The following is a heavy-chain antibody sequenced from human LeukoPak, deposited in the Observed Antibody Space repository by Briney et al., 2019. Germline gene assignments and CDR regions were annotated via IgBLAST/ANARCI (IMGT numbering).Heavy chain of an antibody. CDR1: GYTFTDYD. D-gene: IGHD3-3*01. Sequence: GASVKVSCKTSGYTFTDYDINWVRQATGQGLEWLGRVNPSLGNTVYAQKFQDRVTITRDTSISTVYMELRSLKSEDTAVYYCARGRETVFGPEGWYFDLWGRGTPVTVSS. J-gene: IGHJ2*01. CDR3: ARGRETVFGPEGWYFDL. CDR2: VNPSLGNT. V-gene: IGHV1-8*01.